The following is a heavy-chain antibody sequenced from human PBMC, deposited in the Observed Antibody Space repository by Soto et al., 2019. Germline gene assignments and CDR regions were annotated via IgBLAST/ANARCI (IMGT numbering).Heavy chain of an antibody. Sequence: QLQLQESGPGLVKPSETLSLTCTVSGGSISSSSYYWGWIRQPPGKGLEWIGSIYYSGSTYYNPFLKSRVTIPVDTSKTQFSLKLSPVTAADTAVYYCASIVVVPAAMSDYWGQGTLVTVSS. J-gene: IGHJ4*02. V-gene: IGHV4-39*01. CDR1: GGSISSSSYY. D-gene: IGHD2-2*01. CDR2: IYYSGST. CDR3: ASIVVVPAAMSDY.